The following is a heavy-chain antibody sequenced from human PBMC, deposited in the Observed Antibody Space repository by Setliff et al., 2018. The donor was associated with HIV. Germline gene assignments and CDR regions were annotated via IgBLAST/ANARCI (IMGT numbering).Heavy chain of an antibody. CDR2: IYYSGST. J-gene: IGHJ4*02. CDR3: ECYNSDDGYFDN. D-gene: IGHD2-8*01. Sequence: PSETLSLTCTVSGGSISSSSYYWGWIRQPPGKGLEWIGSIYYSGSTYYNPSLKSRVTISVDTSKNQFSLKLSSVTAADTAVYYCECYNSDDGYFDNWGQGALVTV. V-gene: IGHV4-39*01. CDR1: GGSISSSSYY.